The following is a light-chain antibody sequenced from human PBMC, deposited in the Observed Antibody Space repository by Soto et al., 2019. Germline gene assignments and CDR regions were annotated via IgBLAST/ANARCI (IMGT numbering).Light chain of an antibody. CDR1: QSVSSN. Sequence: EIVMTQSPATLSVSPGEGATLSCRASQSVSSNLAWYQQKPGQAPRLLMYGTSTRATGTPARFSGSGYGTEFTLTINNLQAEDVAVYYCQQYYSTPLTFGQGTKVEIK. CDR3: QQYYSTPLT. V-gene: IGKV3-15*01. CDR2: GTS. J-gene: IGKJ1*01.